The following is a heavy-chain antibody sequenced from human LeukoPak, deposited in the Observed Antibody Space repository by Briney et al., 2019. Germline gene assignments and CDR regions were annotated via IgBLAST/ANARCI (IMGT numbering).Heavy chain of an antibody. CDR3: ARVGVDYSGNIIKYYFDY. V-gene: IGHV4-59*01. D-gene: IGHD4-23*01. Sequence: SETLSLTCTVSGGSISNYYWSWIRQPPGKGLEWIGYIYYSGSTNYNPSLKSRVIISVDTSKNQFSLKLSPVTAADTAVYYCARVGVDYSGNIIKYYFDYWGQGTLVTVSS. CDR1: GGSISNYY. J-gene: IGHJ4*02. CDR2: IYYSGST.